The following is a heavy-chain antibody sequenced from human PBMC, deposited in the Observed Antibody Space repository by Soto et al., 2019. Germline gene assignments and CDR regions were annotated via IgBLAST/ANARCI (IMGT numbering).Heavy chain of an antibody. V-gene: IGHV4-4*02. J-gene: IGHJ4*02. CDR1: GGSISSSYW. D-gene: IGHD6-19*01. CDR3: GPRGAVADPRGY. CDR2: IYHSRST. Sequence: SETLSLTCAVSGGSISSSYWWSWVRQPPGKGLEWIGEIYHSRSTNYNPSLKSRVAISVDTSKNQFSLNLRSVTAADTAVYYCGPRGAVADPRGYWGQGTLVTVSS.